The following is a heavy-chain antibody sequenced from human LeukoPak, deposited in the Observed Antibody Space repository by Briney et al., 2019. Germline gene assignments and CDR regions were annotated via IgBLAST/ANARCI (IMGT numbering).Heavy chain of an antibody. J-gene: IGHJ6*03. V-gene: IGHV1-46*01. Sequence: ASVKVSCKASGYTFTSYYMHWVRQAPGQGLEWMGIINPSGGSTSYAQKFQGRVTMTGDTSTSTVYMELSSLRSEDTAVYYCARDGVDHYYGSGSYYNGLSYYYYMDVWGKGTTVTISS. CDR1: GYTFTSYY. D-gene: IGHD3-10*01. CDR3: ARDGVDHYYGSGSYYNGLSYYYYMDV. CDR2: INPSGGST.